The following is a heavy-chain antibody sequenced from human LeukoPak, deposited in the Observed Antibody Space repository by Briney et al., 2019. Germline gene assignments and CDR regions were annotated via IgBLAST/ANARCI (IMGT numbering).Heavy chain of an antibody. CDR1: GFTFSSYW. CDR2: IKHDGSEK. V-gene: IGHV3-7*01. CDR3: ARANSLGY. D-gene: IGHD2/OR15-2a*01. J-gene: IGHJ4*02. Sequence: GGSLRLSCVASGFTFSSYWMSWVRQAPGKGLEWVANIKHDGSEKYYVDSVKGRFTISRDNAKVSLYLQMNSLRAQDTAVYYCARANSLGYWGQGTLVTVSS.